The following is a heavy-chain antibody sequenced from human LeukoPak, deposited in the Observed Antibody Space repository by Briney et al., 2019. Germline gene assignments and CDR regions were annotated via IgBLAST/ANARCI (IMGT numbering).Heavy chain of an antibody. J-gene: IGHJ4*02. Sequence: GGSLRLSCAASGFTFSDSYMSWIRQAPGKGLEWVSYIGSYSTIIYYADSVKGRFTISRDNAKNSLYLQMNSLRAEDTAVYYCARIDYGGPDGWGLGTLVTVSS. CDR2: IGSYSTII. CDR1: GFTFSDSY. D-gene: IGHD4/OR15-4a*01. V-gene: IGHV3-11*01. CDR3: ARIDYGGPDG.